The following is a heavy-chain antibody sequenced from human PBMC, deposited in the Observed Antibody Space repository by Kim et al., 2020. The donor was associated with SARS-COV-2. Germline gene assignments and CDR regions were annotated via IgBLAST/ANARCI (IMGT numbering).Heavy chain of an antibody. CDR2: IFYSGRT. CDR1: GGSISTNTYY. V-gene: IGHV4-39*01. CDR3: ERHASGGRISGWYHDY. D-gene: IGHD6-19*01. Sequence: SETLSLTCSVSGGSISTNTYYWGWIRQPPGKGLEWLGTIFYSGRTYYNPSLESRVTISVDTSKNQFSLKLSPVTAADTAMYYCERHASGGRISGWYHDYWGQGTLVTVSS. J-gene: IGHJ4*02.